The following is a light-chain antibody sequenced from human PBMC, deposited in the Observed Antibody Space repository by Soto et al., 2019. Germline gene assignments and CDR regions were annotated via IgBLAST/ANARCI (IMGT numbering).Light chain of an antibody. CDR3: QQYYSTGT. Sequence: DIVMTQSPDSLAVSLGERATINCKSSQIVLYSSNNKNYLACYQQKPGEPPKLLIYWASTRESGVAERCSSRGSGTDIPLTISRLQAEDVAVYCRQQYYSTGTFGQGTKVDIK. CDR2: WAS. V-gene: IGKV4-1*01. J-gene: IGKJ1*01. CDR1: QIVLYSSNNKNY.